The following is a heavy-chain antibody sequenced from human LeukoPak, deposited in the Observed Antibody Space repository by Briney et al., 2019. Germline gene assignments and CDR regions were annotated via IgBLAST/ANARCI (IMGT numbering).Heavy chain of an antibody. CDR2: IWYDGSNK. D-gene: IGHD4-17*01. J-gene: IGHJ4*02. V-gene: IGHV3-33*06. Sequence: PGRSLRLSCAASGFTFSNYGRYWVRQAPGKGLEWVATIWYDGSNKYYADSVKGRFTISRDNSKNTLYLQMNSLRAEDTAIYYCAKNTVAMTTVTTYFDYWGQGTLVTVSS. CDR1: GFTFSNYG. CDR3: AKNTVAMTTVTTYFDY.